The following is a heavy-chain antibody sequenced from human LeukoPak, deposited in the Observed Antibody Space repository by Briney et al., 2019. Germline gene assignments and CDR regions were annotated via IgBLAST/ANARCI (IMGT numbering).Heavy chain of an antibody. CDR2: IYHSGST. J-gene: IGHJ5*02. D-gene: IGHD3-22*01. V-gene: IGHV4-30-2*01. CDR1: GGSISSGGYS. CDR3: ARGEYYDSSGYYRYNWFDP. Sequence: SETLSLTCAVSGGSISSGGYSWSWIRPPPGKGREWIGYIYHSGSTYYNPSLKSRVTISVDRSKNQFSLKLSSVTAADTAVYYCARGEYYDSSGYYRYNWFDPWGQGTLVTVSS.